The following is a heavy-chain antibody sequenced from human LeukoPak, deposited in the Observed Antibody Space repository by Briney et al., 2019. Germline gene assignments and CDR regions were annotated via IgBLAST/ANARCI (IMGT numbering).Heavy chain of an antibody. CDR1: GFTFSSYS. V-gene: IGHV3-21*01. CDR2: ISSSSSYI. CDR3: ARDLWNPAAAGLGYYYYYYYGMDV. D-gene: IGHD6-13*01. J-gene: IGHJ6*02. Sequence: NSGGSLRLSCAASGFTFSSYSMNWVRQAPGKGLEWVSSISSSSSYIDYADSVKGRFTISRDNAKNSLYLQMNSLRAEDTAVYYCARDLWNPAAAGLGYYYYYYYGMDVWAQGTTVTVSS.